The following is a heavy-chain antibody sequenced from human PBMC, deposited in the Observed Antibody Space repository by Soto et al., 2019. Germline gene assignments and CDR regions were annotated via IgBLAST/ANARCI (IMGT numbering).Heavy chain of an antibody. Sequence: VPLVQSGDEVRKPGASVKVSCKASGYTFSDYYVHWVREAPGQGLEWMGWINPSSGGTIYTQRFQGRVTMTRDTSISTVYMELSRLTSDETAVYYCAREMGVIGAPGYTWFDPWGQGALVTVSS. V-gene: IGHV1-2*02. D-gene: IGHD1-26*01. CDR1: GYTFSDYY. CDR2: INPSSGGT. J-gene: IGHJ5*02. CDR3: AREMGVIGAPGYTWFDP.